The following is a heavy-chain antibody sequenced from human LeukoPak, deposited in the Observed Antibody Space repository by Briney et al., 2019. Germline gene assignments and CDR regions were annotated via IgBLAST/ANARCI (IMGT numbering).Heavy chain of an antibody. CDR3: ATGGWGYCSGGSCYFSHRWFDP. D-gene: IGHD2-15*01. CDR1: GYTLTELS. J-gene: IGHJ5*02. V-gene: IGHV1-24*01. CDR2: FDPEDGET. Sequence: ASVKVSCKVSGYTLTELSMHWVRQAPGKGLEWMGGFDPEDGETICAQKFQGRVTMTEDTSTDTAYMELSSLGSEDTAVYYCATGGWGYCSGGSCYFSHRWFDPWGQGTLVTVSS.